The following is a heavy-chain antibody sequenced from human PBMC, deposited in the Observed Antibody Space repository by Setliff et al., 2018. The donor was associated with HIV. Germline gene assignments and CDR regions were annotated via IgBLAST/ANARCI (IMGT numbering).Heavy chain of an antibody. Sequence: ASVKVSCKVSGHTFTDYSIHWVQQAPGKGLEWMGLIDPEDGETIYAEKFQGRVTMTADTSIQTAYMELSSVRYEDTAMYYCAWGTQRPIDSWGQGTLVTVSS. CDR2: IDPEDGET. D-gene: IGHD3-16*01. J-gene: IGHJ4*02. CDR3: AWGTQRPIDS. V-gene: IGHV1-69-2*01. CDR1: GHTFTDYS.